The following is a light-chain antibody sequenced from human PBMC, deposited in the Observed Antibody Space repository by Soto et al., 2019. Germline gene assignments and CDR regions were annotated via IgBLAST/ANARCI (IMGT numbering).Light chain of an antibody. Sequence: ALQMTQSPSSLSAAVGDRVTITCRASQDIRNELGWYQQKPGKAPNLLIYAASSLHTGVPSRFSGSGSGSYFTLTISGLQADDFATYYCLQDYNYPRTFGRGTKVEVK. CDR3: LQDYNYPRT. J-gene: IGKJ1*01. CDR2: AAS. CDR1: QDIRNE. V-gene: IGKV1-6*02.